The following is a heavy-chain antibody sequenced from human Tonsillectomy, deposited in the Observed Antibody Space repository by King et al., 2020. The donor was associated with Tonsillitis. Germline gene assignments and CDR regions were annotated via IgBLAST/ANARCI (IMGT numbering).Heavy chain of an antibody. CDR1: GGSLSGYY. CDR2: INHSGGT. D-gene: IGHD6-13*01. CDR3: ATVGAAAGLPFDY. V-gene: IGHV4-34*01. Sequence: VQLQQWGAGLLKPSETLSLTCAVYGGSLSGYYWSWIRQPPGKGLEWIGEINHSGGTNYNPSLKSRVTILVDTSKNQFSLKVSSVTAADTAVYYCATVGAAAGLPFDYWGQGTLVTVSS. J-gene: IGHJ4*02.